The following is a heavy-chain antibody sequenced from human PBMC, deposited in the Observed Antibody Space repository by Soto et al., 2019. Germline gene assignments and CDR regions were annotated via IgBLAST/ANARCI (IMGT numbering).Heavy chain of an antibody. CDR1: GGTFTTSS. CDR2: IIPLFGKT. Sequence: QVQLVQSGAEVKELGSSVKVSCKTSGGTFTTSSFVWVRQGPGQGLEWMGGIIPLFGKTNFAPKFQGRVTFTADESTRTVYMELSSLRSEDTAIYYCATDVVRSTGGDSWGQGTLVTVSS. D-gene: IGHD7-27*01. J-gene: IGHJ4*02. V-gene: IGHV1-69*01. CDR3: ATDVVRSTGGDS.